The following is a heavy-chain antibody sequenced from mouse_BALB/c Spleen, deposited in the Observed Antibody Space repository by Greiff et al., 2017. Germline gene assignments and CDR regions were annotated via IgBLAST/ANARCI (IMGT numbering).Heavy chain of an antibody. CDR3: ARRARELGRGYFDY. J-gene: IGHJ2*01. Sequence: VQLQQSGPELVKPGASVKIPCKASGYTFTDYNMDWVKQSHGKSLEWIGDINPNNGGTIYNQKFKGKATLTVDKSSSTAYMELRSLTSEDTAVYYCARRARELGRGYFDYWGQGTTLTVSS. V-gene: IGHV1-18*01. CDR1: GYTFTDYN. D-gene: IGHD4-1*01. CDR2: INPNNGGT.